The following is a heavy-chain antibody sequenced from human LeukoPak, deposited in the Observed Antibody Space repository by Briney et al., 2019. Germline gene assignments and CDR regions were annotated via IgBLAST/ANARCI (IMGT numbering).Heavy chain of an antibody. V-gene: IGHV3-23*01. CDR2: ISGSGGST. D-gene: IGHD3-3*01. CDR3: AKATIFGVATMYFDY. Sequence: GGSLRLSCAASGFTFSSYAMSWVRQAPGKGLEWVSAISGSGGSTYYADSVKGRFTISRDNSKNTLYLQMNSLRAEDTAVYYCAKATIFGVATMYFDYWGQGTLVTVSS. J-gene: IGHJ4*02. CDR1: GFTFSSYA.